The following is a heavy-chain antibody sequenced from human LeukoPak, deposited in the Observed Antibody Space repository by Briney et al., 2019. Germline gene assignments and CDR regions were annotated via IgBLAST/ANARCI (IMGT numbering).Heavy chain of an antibody. D-gene: IGHD1/OR15-1a*01. J-gene: IGHJ4*02. Sequence: SETLSLTCTVSGYSISSGYYWGWIRQPPGKGLELIGSINHSGGTYYNPSLKSRVTISVDTSKNQFSLKLNSVNPEDTAVYYCARDLETISLWGQGTLVTVSS. CDR1: GYSISSGYY. V-gene: IGHV4-38-2*02. CDR3: ARDLETISL. CDR2: INHSGGT.